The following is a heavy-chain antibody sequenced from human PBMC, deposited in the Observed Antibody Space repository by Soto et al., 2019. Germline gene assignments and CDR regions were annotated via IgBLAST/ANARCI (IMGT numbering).Heavy chain of an antibody. CDR2: INHSGST. CDR1: GGSFSGYY. V-gene: IGHV4-34*01. CDR3: ARVWRRGNWGPNGYFDY. D-gene: IGHD7-27*01. J-gene: IGHJ4*02. Sequence: PSETLSLTCAVYGGSFSGYYWSWIRQPPGKGLEWIGEINHSGSTNYNPSLKSRVTISVDPSKNQFSLKLSSVTAADTAVYYGARVWRRGNWGPNGYFDYWGQGTLVTVSS.